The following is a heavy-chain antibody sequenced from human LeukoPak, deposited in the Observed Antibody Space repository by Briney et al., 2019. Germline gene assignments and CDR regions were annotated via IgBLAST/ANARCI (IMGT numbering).Heavy chain of an antibody. CDR2: ISSSGSTI. V-gene: IGHV3-11*01. CDR1: GGSISSSSYY. J-gene: IGHJ6*03. D-gene: IGHD4-17*01. Sequence: LSLTCTVSGGSISSSSYYWGWIRQAPGKGLEWVSYISSSGSTIYYADSVKGRFTISRDNAKNSLYLQMNSLRAEDTAVYYCARETTEDMYYYMDVWGKGTTVTISS. CDR3: ARETTEDMYYYMDV.